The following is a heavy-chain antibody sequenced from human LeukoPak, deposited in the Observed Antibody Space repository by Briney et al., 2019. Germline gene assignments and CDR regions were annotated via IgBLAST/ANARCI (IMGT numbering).Heavy chain of an antibody. CDR1: GFTVSSND. Sequence: GGSLRLSCAASGFTVSSNDMSWVRQAPGKGLEWVSVIYSGGSTYYADSVKGRFTISRDNSKNTLYLQMNSLRAEDTAVYYCASGIVATPSEGTFDYWGQGTLVTVSS. CDR3: ASGIVATPSEGTFDY. CDR2: IYSGGST. D-gene: IGHD5-12*01. V-gene: IGHV3-53*01. J-gene: IGHJ4*02.